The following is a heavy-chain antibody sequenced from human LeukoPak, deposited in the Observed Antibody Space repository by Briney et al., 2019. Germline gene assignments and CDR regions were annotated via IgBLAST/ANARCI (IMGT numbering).Heavy chain of an antibody. Sequence: GGSLRLSCAASGFTFSTLGMHWVRQAPGKGLEWVAVISRDGDNEYFADSVKGRFTISRDNSKNTLYLQMNSLRAEDTAVYYCAKDFSTGWTYYYGMDVWGQGTTVTVSS. CDR3: AKDFSTGWTYYYGMDV. CDR1: GFTFSTLG. J-gene: IGHJ6*02. D-gene: IGHD6-19*01. CDR2: ISRDGDNE. V-gene: IGHV3-30*18.